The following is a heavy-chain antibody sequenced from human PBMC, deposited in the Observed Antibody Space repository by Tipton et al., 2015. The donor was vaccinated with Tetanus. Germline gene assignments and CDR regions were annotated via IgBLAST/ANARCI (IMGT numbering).Heavy chain of an antibody. CDR1: GGSVSSGSYY. D-gene: IGHD3-10*01. V-gene: IGHV4-61*01. CDR2: ILYGAST. J-gene: IGHJ5*02. Sequence: LRLSCTVFGGSVSSGSYYWAWIRQPPGKGLEYIGYILYGASTHYNPSLKSRVTVSADPSQNQFSLNLNSVTAADTAVYYCARHLYGYWFDPWGQGTLVTVSS. CDR3: ARHLYGYWFDP.